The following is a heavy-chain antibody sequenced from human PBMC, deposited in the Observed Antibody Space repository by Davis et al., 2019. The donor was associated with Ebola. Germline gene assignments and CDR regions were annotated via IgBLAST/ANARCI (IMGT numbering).Heavy chain of an antibody. CDR2: IKQDGSEK. J-gene: IGHJ3*02. V-gene: IGHV3-7*03. D-gene: IGHD3-3*01. CDR1: GFTFSSYW. Sequence: GESLKISCAASGFTFSSYWMSWVRQAPGKGLEWVANIKQDGSEKYYVDSVKGRFTISRDNAKNSLYLQMNSLRAEDTAVYYCARDKASYDFWSGYRSAFDIWGQGTMGTVSS. CDR3: ARDKASYDFWSGYRSAFDI.